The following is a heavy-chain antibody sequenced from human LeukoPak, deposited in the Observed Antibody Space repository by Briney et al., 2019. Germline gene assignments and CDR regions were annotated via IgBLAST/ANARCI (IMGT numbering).Heavy chain of an antibody. J-gene: IGHJ4*02. CDR2: INPNSGGT. D-gene: IGHD3-3*01. CDR3: AASTIFGVVITIDY. V-gene: IGHV1-2*02. Sequence: ASVKVSCKASGYTFTGYYMHWVRQAPGQGLERMGWINPNSGGTNYAQKFQGRVTMTRDTSISTAYMELSRLRSDDTAVYYCAASTIFGVVITIDYWGQGTLVTASS. CDR1: GYTFTGYY.